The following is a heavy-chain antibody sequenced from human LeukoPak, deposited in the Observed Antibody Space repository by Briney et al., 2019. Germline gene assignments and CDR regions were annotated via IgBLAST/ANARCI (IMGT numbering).Heavy chain of an antibody. CDR2: ISYDGSNK. V-gene: IGHV3-30-3*01. J-gene: IGHJ4*02. CDR3: ARDHYSGYDYIDY. Sequence: GGSLRLSCAASGFTFSSYAMHWVRQAPGKGLEGVAVISYDGSNKYYADSVKGRFTISRDNSKNTLYLQMNSLRAEDTAVYYCARDHYSGYDYIDYWGQGTLVTVSS. D-gene: IGHD5-12*01. CDR1: GFTFSSYA.